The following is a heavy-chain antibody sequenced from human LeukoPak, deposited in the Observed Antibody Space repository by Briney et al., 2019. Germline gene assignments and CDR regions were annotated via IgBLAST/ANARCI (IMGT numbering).Heavy chain of an antibody. CDR2: NSTKTGDS. V-gene: IGHV1-18*01. CDR1: GYTFSSYV. J-gene: IGHJ5*02. Sequence: GESLKISCKASGYTFSSYVLSWVRQAPGQGLEWMGRNSTKTGDSVYAQKLQGRVTMTTDTSTSTAYLELRSLSSDDTAVYYCARTMTTLPTHGELDLWGQGTQVTVSS. CDR3: ARTMTTLPTHGELDL. D-gene: IGHD4-17*01.